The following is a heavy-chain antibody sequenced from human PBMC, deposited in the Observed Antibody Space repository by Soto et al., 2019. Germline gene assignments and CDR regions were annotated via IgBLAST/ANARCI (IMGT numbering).Heavy chain of an antibody. CDR2: LSRGGGST. J-gene: IGHJ3*01. Sequence: EAQLLESGGGSVQPGGSLRLSCAASGFTFSSHGMSWIRQAPGKGLEWISGLSRGGGSTYYVDSVKGRFTISRDNAKNTLDLIKKSLRGEDTARYYCASDGQYRTDGFDLWGQGTMVTVSS. D-gene: IGHD5-12*01. CDR1: GFTFSSHG. V-gene: IGHV3-23*01. CDR3: ASDGQYRTDGFDL.